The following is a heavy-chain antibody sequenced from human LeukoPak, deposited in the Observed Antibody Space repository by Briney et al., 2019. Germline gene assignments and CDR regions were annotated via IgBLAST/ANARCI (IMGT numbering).Heavy chain of an antibody. CDR3: ARHVGIAAAGTTPTGGWFDP. CDR1: GGSISSSSYY. V-gene: IGHV4-39*01. J-gene: IGHJ5*02. D-gene: IGHD6-13*01. CDR2: IYYSGST. Sequence: SETLSLTCTVSGGSISSSSYYWGWIRQPPGKGLEWIGSIYYSGSTYYNPSLKSRVTISVDTSKNQFSLKPSSVTAADTAVYYCARHVGIAAAGTTPTGGWFDPWGQGTLVTVSS.